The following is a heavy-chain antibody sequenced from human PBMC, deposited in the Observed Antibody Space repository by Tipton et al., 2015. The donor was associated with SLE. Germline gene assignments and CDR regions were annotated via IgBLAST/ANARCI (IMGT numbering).Heavy chain of an antibody. Sequence: SLRLSCAASGFTFSSYGMHWVRQAPGKGLEWVAVISYDGSNKYYADSVKGRFTISRDNSKNTLYLQMNSLRAEDTAVYYCAKEPNVVVPAAIRLPVPSRDWGQGTLVTVSS. CDR3: AKEPNVVVPAAIRLPVPSRD. CDR2: ISYDGSNK. J-gene: IGHJ4*02. D-gene: IGHD2-2*02. V-gene: IGHV3-30*18. CDR1: GFTFSSYG.